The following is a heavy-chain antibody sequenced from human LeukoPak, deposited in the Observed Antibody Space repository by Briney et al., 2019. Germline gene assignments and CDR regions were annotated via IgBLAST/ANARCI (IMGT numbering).Heavy chain of an antibody. CDR2: IHYSGKA. CDR1: GGSISGYY. J-gene: IGHJ6*02. CDR3: ARFGVYYDMGV. D-gene: IGHD3-16*01. V-gene: IGHV4-59*01. Sequence: SGTLSLTCTVSGGSISGYYWTWIRQPPGKGLEWIGQIHYSGKADYNPSLRSRITISVDTSKNQMSLKLSSVTAADTAVYCARFGVYYDMGVWGQGTTVTVS.